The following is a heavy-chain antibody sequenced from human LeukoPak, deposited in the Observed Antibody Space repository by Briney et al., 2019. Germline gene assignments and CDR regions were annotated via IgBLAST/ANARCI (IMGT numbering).Heavy chain of an antibody. CDR3: EKGGGPTIESYPINAP. D-gene: IGHD2-2*01. CDR2: ISWNSAIM. V-gene: IGHV3-9*01. Sequence: GGSLRLSCEGSGFTFDDYAMHWVRQAPGKGLEWVSSISWNSAIMAYAGSVKGRFTISRDNGKKSLYLQMNSLRVGDTAFYYWEKGGGPTIESYPINAPWGQEPLVPVPS. CDR1: GFTFDDYA. J-gene: IGHJ5*02.